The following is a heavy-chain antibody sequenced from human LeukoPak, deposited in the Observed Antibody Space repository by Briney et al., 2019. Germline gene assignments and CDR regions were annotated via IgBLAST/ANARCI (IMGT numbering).Heavy chain of an antibody. J-gene: IGHJ6*02. Sequence: GASVKVSCKASGYTFTNYGISWVRQAPGQGLEWMGWISTYNGNTNYAQKLQGRVTMTTDTSTSTAYVDLRSLRSDDTAVYYCARDLRYSSSWDDYYYYFGLDVWGQGTTVTISS. V-gene: IGHV1-18*01. D-gene: IGHD6-13*01. CDR2: ISTYNGNT. CDR3: ARDLRYSSSWDDYYYYFGLDV. CDR1: GYTFTNYG.